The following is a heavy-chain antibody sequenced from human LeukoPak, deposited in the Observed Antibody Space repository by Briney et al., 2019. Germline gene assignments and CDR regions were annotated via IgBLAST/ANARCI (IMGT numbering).Heavy chain of an antibody. V-gene: IGHV1-8*01. CDR3: VRPPPTGGFAY. Sequence: GASVKVSCRASGYTFTTHDINWVRQATGQGLEWMGWMSPNSGDTGYAQKFQGRVTMTSDSSISTAFMELSSLRSEDTAIYYCVRPPPTGGFAYGGGEPRVPVSS. D-gene: IGHD3-16*01. J-gene: IGHJ4*02. CDR1: GYTFTTHD. CDR2: MSPNSGDT.